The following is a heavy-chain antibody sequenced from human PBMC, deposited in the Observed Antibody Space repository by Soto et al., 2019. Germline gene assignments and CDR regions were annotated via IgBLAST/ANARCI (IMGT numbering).Heavy chain of an antibody. Sequence: GSLRRASSTSGFTFVNYGIHWVRQAPGEGLVWVSRINPDATTINYADSVKGRFTVSRDNAKKTLYLQMNSLRAEDTAVYYCATAGSYRFDHWGQGTLVTVYS. CDR1: GFTFVNYG. CDR2: INPDATTI. CDR3: ATAGSYRFDH. J-gene: IGHJ4*02. V-gene: IGHV3-74*01. D-gene: IGHD3-10*01.